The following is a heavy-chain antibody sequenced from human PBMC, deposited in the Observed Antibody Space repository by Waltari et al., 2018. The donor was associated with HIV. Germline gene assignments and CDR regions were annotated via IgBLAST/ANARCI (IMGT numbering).Heavy chain of an antibody. J-gene: IGHJ4*02. CDR3: ARDKVPYSSSSGSFDY. D-gene: IGHD6-6*01. Sequence: EVQLVESGGGLVKPGGSLRLSCAASGFTFRSYSMNWVRQAPGKGLEWASSISSSSSYIYYADSVKGRFTISRDNAKNSLYLQMNSLRAEDTAVYYCARDKVPYSSSSGSFDYWGQGTLVTVSS. CDR2: ISSSSSYI. V-gene: IGHV3-21*01. CDR1: GFTFRSYS.